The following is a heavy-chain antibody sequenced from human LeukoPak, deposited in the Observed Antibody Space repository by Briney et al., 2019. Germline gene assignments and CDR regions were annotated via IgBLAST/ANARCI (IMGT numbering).Heavy chain of an antibody. Sequence: GGSLRLSCAASGFTFSNYAINWVRQAPGKGLQWVSAISGGGGSTYYADSVKGRFTISRDNSKTTLYLQMNSLRAEDTAVYYCARGKVAGYFDYWGQGTLVTVSS. V-gene: IGHV3-23*01. CDR2: ISGGGGST. CDR1: GFTFSNYA. J-gene: IGHJ4*02. CDR3: ARGKVAGYFDY. D-gene: IGHD6-19*01.